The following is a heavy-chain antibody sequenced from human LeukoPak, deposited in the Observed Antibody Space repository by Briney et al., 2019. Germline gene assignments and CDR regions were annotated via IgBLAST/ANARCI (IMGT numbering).Heavy chain of an antibody. V-gene: IGHV1-2*02. J-gene: IGHJ4*02. CDR3: ATVFFGVVISLGDY. D-gene: IGHD3-3*01. CDR1: GYTFTGQY. CDR2: INPNSGGT. Sequence: ASVKVSCKASGYTFTGQYIHWVRQAPGQGHEWMGWINPNSGGTNYAQNFQGRVTMTRDTSISTAYMEVSRLISEDTAVYYCATVFFGVVISLGDYWGQGTLVTVSS.